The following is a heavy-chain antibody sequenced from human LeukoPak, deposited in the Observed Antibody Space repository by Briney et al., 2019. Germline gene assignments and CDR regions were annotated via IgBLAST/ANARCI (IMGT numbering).Heavy chain of an antibody. CDR1: GGTFSSYD. CDR2: IIPIFGTA. D-gene: IGHD5-24*01. Sequence: SVKVSCKASGGTFSSYDISWVRQAPGQGLERMGGIIPIFGTANYAQKFQGRVTITTDESTSTAYMELSSLRSEDTAVYYCASGDGLSSWFDPWGQGTLVTVSS. V-gene: IGHV1-69*05. CDR3: ASGDGLSSWFDP. J-gene: IGHJ5*02.